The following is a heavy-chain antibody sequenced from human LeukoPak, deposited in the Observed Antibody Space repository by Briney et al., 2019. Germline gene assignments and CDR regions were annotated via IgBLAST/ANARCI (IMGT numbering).Heavy chain of an antibody. Sequence: PGGSLRLSCVASGFSFSTYAIHWVRQAPGKGLEWVAVISKDGSNKYYADSVKGRFSISRDNSQNTLYLQMNSLRAEDTAVYYCARGLSVDLDWYFDLWGRGTLVTVSS. V-gene: IGHV3-30*04. CDR1: GFSFSTYA. J-gene: IGHJ2*01. CDR3: ARGLSVDLDWYFDL. CDR2: ISKDGSNK.